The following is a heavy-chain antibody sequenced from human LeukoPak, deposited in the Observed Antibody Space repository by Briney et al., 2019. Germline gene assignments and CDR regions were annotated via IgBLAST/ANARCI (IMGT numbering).Heavy chain of an antibody. J-gene: IGHJ4*02. Sequence: PEGSLRLSCAASGFTFDDYAMHWVRQAPGKGLEWVSLISWDGGSTYYADSVKGRFTISRDNSKNSLYLQMNSLRAEDTALYYCAKSLGRGSSVYYFDYWGQGTLVTVSS. CDR1: GFTFDDYA. CDR3: AKSLGRGSSVYYFDY. D-gene: IGHD6-6*01. V-gene: IGHV3-43D*03. CDR2: ISWDGGST.